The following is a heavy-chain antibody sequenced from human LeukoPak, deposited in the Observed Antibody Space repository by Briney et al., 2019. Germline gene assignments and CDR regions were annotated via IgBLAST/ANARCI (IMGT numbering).Heavy chain of an antibody. CDR2: IYYSGST. Sequence: SETLSLTCSVSGGSINMSGYYWSWIRQPPGKGLEWIAYIYYSGSTNYNPSLKSRVTISVDTSKNQFSLKLSSVTAADTAVYYCARETTTWIQLWLGAFDIWGQGTMVTVSS. D-gene: IGHD5-18*01. CDR3: ARETTTWIQLWLGAFDI. CDR1: GGSINMSGYY. J-gene: IGHJ3*02. V-gene: IGHV4-61*08.